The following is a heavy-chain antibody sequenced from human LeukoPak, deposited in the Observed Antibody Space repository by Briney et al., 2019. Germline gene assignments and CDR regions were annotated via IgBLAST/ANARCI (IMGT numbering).Heavy chain of an antibody. Sequence: GGSLRLSCVVSGFTFSSYWMSWVRHAPGKGLEWVANIKQDGSEKYYVDSVKGRFTISRDSAKNSLYLQMNSLRAEDTAMYYCARDARSRYCSGSSCYYDWFDSWGQGTLVTVSS. CDR3: ARDARSRYCSGSSCYYDWFDS. D-gene: IGHD2-2*01. CDR1: GFTFSSYW. J-gene: IGHJ5*01. CDR2: IKQDGSEK. V-gene: IGHV3-7*01.